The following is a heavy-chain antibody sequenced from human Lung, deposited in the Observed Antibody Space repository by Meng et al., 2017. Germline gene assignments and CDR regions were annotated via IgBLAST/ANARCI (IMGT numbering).Heavy chain of an antibody. Sequence: QVQLQESGPGLVKPSQTLSLTCTVSGGSISSGTYYWGWIRQLPGKGLEWIAYIHYSGSTYYSPSLKSRVTISVDTSKNQLSLKLSSMTAADTAVYYCARYVFDSSSLYSNWFDPWGQGTLVTV. V-gene: IGHV4-31*03. CDR1: GGSISSGTYY. D-gene: IGHD3-22*01. J-gene: IGHJ5*02. CDR2: IHYSGST. CDR3: ARYVFDSSSLYSNWFDP.